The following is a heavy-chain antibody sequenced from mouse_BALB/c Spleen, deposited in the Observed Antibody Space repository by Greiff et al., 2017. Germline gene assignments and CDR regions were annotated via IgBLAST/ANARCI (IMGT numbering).Heavy chain of an antibody. J-gene: IGHJ4*01. Sequence: VKLMESGPGLVQPSQSLSITCTVSGFSLTSYGVHWVRQSPGKGLEWLGVIWSGGSTDYNAAFISRLSISKDNSKSQVFFKMNSLQANDTAIYYCARNPSHLLYAMDYWGQGTSVTVSS. V-gene: IGHV2-2*02. CDR1: GFSLTSYG. CDR2: IWSGGST. CDR3: ARNPSHLLYAMDY. D-gene: IGHD2-1*01.